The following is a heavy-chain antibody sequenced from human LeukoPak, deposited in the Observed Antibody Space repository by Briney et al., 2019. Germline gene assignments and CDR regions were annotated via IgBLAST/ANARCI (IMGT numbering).Heavy chain of an antibody. V-gene: IGHV3-20*04. CDR1: GFTFDDYG. CDR2: INWNGGST. J-gene: IGHJ4*02. CDR3: ARGTLKAAATDFDY. Sequence: PGGSLRLSCAASGFTFDDYGMSWVRQAPGKGLEWVSGINWNGGSTGYADSVKGRFTISRDNAKDSLYLQMNSLRAEDTALYYCARGTLKAAATDFDYWGQGTLVTVSS. D-gene: IGHD6-13*01.